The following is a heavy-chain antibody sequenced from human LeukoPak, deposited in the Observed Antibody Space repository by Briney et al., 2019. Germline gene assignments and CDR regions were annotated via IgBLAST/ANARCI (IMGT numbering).Heavy chain of an antibody. CDR2: ISGSGGGT. Sequence: PGGSLRLSCAASAFTFSRYALSWVRQAPWKGLEWVSAISGSGGGTYYADSVKGRFTISRDNSKNTLYLQMDSLRAEDTAVYYCAKAYCGGHCYSGVDFFDYWGQGTLVTVSS. J-gene: IGHJ4*02. CDR3: AKAYCGGHCYSGVDFFDY. V-gene: IGHV3-23*01. CDR1: AFTFSRYA. D-gene: IGHD2-21*02.